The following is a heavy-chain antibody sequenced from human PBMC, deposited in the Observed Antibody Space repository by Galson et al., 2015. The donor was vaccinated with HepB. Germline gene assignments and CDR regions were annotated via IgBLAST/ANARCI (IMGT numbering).Heavy chain of an antibody. J-gene: IGHJ5*02. CDR3: ARAGGEQWLFNPGTHNWFDP. Sequence: SVKVSCKASGYTFTSYYMHWVRQAPGQGLEWMGIINPSGGSTSYAQKFQGRVTMTRDTSTSTVYMELSSLRSEDTAVYYCARAGGEQWLFNPGTHNWFDPWGQGTLVTVSS. CDR1: GYTFTSYY. CDR2: INPSGGST. D-gene: IGHD6-19*01. V-gene: IGHV1-46*03.